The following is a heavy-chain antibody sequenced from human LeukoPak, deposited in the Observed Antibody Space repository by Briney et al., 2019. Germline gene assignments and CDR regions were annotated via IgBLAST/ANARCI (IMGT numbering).Heavy chain of an antibody. Sequence: GGSLRLSCAASGFTFSSYAMSWVRQAPGKGLEWVSAISGSGGSTYYADSVKSRFTISRDNSKNTLYLQMNSLRAEDTAVYYCAKVPLAVAGYYYYGMGVWGQGTTVTVSS. CDR3: AKVPLAVAGYYYYGMGV. J-gene: IGHJ6*02. CDR1: GFTFSSYA. CDR2: ISGSGGST. D-gene: IGHD6-19*01. V-gene: IGHV3-23*01.